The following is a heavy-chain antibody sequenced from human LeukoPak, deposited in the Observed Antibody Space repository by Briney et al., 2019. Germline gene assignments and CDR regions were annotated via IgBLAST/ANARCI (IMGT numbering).Heavy chain of an antibody. J-gene: IGHJ6*02. CDR2: MNPNSGNT. CDR3: ARAFTGYSSSWSRYYYYYGMDV. V-gene: IGHV1-8*01. CDR1: GYTFTSYD. Sequence: GASVKVSCKASGYTFTSYDINWVRQATGQGLEWMGWMNPNSGNTGYAQKFQGRVTMTGNTSISTAYMELSSLRSEDTAVYYCARAFTGYSSSWSRYYYYYGMDVWGQGTTVTVSS. D-gene: IGHD6-13*01.